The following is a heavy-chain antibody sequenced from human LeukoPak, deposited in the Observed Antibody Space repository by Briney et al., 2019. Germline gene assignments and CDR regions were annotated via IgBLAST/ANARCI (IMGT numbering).Heavy chain of an antibody. CDR3: ARDKEYCGGDCSYWYFDL. J-gene: IGHJ2*01. Sequence: HPSETLSLTCTVSRGSINNYYWSWTRQPAGKGLEWIGRIYSSRSTNYNPSLKSRVTMSVDTSMNQFSLKLSSVTAADTAVYYCARDKEYCGGDCSYWYFDLWGRGTAVTVSS. CDR1: RGSINNYY. CDR2: IYSSRST. V-gene: IGHV4-4*07. D-gene: IGHD2-21*02.